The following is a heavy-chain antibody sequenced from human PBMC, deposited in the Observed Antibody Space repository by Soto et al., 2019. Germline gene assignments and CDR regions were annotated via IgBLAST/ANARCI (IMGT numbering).Heavy chain of an antibody. V-gene: IGHV1-8*01. J-gene: IGHJ5*02. D-gene: IGHD2-15*01. CDR2: MNPNSGNT. CDR1: GYTFTSYD. Sequence: QVQLVQSGAEVKKPGASVKVSCKASGYTFTSYDINWVRQATGQGLEWMGWMNPNSGNTGYAQKFQGRVTMTRNTSISTAYMELSSLRSEDTAVYYCARGRRRYCSGGSCKFDPWGQGTLVTVSS. CDR3: ARGRRRYCSGGSCKFDP.